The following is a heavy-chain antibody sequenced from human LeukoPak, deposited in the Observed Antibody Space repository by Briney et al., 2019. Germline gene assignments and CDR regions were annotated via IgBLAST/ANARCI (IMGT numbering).Heavy chain of an antibody. CDR1: GFTVSSNY. CDR3: AREGATTAFDY. V-gene: IGHV3-53*01. CDR2: IYSGGGT. D-gene: IGHD1-26*01. J-gene: IGHJ4*02. Sequence: SGGSLRLSCAASGFTVSSNYMNWVRQAPGKGLEWVSVIYSGGGTYYADSVKGRFTISRDNSKNTLYLQMNSLRVEDTAVYYCAREGATTAFDYWGQGTLVTVSS.